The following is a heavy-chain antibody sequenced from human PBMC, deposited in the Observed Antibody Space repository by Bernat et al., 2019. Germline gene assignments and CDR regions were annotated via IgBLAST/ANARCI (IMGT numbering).Heavy chain of an antibody. CDR1: GFTFSSYA. D-gene: IGHD6-6*01. Sequence: VQLLESGGGLVQPGGSLRLSCAASGFTFSSYAMHWVRQAPGKGLEWVAVISYDGSNKYYADSVKGRFTISRDNSKNTLYLQMNSLRAEDTAVYYCAREYSSSWMTQGYWGQGTLVTVSS. CDR2: ISYDGSNK. CDR3: AREYSSSWMTQGY. J-gene: IGHJ4*02. V-gene: IGHV3-30-3*01.